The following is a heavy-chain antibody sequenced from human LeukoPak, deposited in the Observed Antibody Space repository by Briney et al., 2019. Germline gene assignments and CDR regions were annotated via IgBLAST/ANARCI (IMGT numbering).Heavy chain of an antibody. V-gene: IGHV1-69-2*01. D-gene: IGHD3-10*01. CDR1: GYTFTDYY. CDR3: ATDGSPRGNYYMDV. J-gene: IGHJ6*03. Sequence: ASVKVSCKVSGYTFTDYYMHWVQQAPGKGLEWMGLVDPEDGETIYAEKFQGRVTITADTSTDTAYMELSSLRSEDTAVYYCATDGSPRGNYYMDVWGKVTTVTVSS. CDR2: VDPEDGET.